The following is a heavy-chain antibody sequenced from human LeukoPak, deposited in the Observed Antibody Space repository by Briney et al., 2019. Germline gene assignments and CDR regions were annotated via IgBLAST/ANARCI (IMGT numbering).Heavy chain of an antibody. CDR2: INHNGNVN. V-gene: IGHV3-7*03. CDR3: ARGGGLDV. CDR1: GFTFSSYW. J-gene: IGHJ6*02. D-gene: IGHD3-16*01. Sequence: GGSLRLSCAASGFTFSSYWMNWARQAPGKGLEWVASINHNGNVNYYVDSVKGRFTISRDNAKNSLYLQMSNLRAEDTAVYFRARGGGLDVWGQGATVTVSS.